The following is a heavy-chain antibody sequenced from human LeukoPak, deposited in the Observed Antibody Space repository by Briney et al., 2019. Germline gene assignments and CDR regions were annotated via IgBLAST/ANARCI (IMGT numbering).Heavy chain of an antibody. D-gene: IGHD3-22*01. J-gene: IGHJ3*02. Sequence: PSETLSLNCTVSGGSISSGDYYWSWIRQPPGKGLEWIGYIYYSGSTYYNPSLKSRVTISVDTSKNQFSLRLSSVTAADTAVYYCARSMIVVVTAPDAFDIWGQGTMVTVSS. CDR3: ARSMIVVVTAPDAFDI. V-gene: IGHV4-30-4*01. CDR2: IYYSGST. CDR1: GGSISSGDYY.